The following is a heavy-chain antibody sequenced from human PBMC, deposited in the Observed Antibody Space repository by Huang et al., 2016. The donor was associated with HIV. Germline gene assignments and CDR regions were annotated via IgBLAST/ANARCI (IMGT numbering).Heavy chain of an antibody. V-gene: IGHV4-34*02. CDR2: VHDSGAT. Sequence: QMQLQQRGAGLLKPSETLSLTCVSGGSFTGNYLTWIRQAPGKGLEWIGEVHDSGATNYNPSLNGRVTISLDKSNRELSLNLRSVTAADTAVYYCARQWTILEWLLGLDVWGQGTTVIVSS. J-gene: IGHJ6*02. D-gene: IGHD3-3*01. CDR3: ARQWTILEWLLGLDV. CDR1: GGSFTGNY.